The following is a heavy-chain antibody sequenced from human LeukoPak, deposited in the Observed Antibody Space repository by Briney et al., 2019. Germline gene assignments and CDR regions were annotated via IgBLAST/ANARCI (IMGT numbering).Heavy chain of an antibody. J-gene: IGHJ4*02. Sequence: PGGSLRLSCAASGFIFSNYAMHWVRQAPRKGLEYVSAISSSGDNTYYANSVKGRFTISRDNSKNTLFLQMGSLRAEDMAVYYCAREERGLAIDYWGQGTLVTVSS. CDR3: AREERGLAIDY. V-gene: IGHV3-64*01. CDR2: ISSSGDNT. CDR1: GFIFSNYA. D-gene: IGHD5-12*01.